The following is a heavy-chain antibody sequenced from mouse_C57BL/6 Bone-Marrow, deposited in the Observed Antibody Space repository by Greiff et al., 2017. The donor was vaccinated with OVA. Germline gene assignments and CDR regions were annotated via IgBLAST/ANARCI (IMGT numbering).Heavy chain of an antibody. CDR3: ARNYYGNYVDY. J-gene: IGHJ2*01. Sequence: VKLQQPGAELVRPGTSVKLSCKASGYTFTSYWMHWVKQRPGQGLEWIGVIDPSDSYTNYNQKFKGKATLTVDTSSSTAYMQLSSLTSEDSAVYYCARNYYGNYVDYWGQGTTLTVSS. V-gene: IGHV1-59*01. D-gene: IGHD2-1*01. CDR2: IDPSDSYT. CDR1: GYTFTSYW.